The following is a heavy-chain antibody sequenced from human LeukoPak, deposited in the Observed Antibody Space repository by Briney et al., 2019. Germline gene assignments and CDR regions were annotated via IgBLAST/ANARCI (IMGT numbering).Heavy chain of an antibody. CDR3: ARQSGYDLDYFDY. V-gene: IGHV4-59*01. CDR2: IYYGGST. Sequence: SETLSLTWTVSGGSISSYYWSWIRQPPGKGLEWIGYIYYGGSTNYNPSLTSRVTISVDTSKNQFSLKLSSVTAADTAVYYCARQSGYDLDYFDYWGQGTLVTVSS. CDR1: GGSISSYY. D-gene: IGHD5-12*01. J-gene: IGHJ4*02.